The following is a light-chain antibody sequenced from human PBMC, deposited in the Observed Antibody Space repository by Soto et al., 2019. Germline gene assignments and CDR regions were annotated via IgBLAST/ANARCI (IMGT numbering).Light chain of an antibody. V-gene: IGLV2-8*01. CDR3: SSDAGSDTVV. CDR1: SSDVGGYNY. CDR2: EVN. Sequence: QSVLTQPPSASGSPGQSVSISCTGTSSDVGGYNYVSWYQQHPGKAPKLMIYEVNQRPSGVPDRFSGSKSGNTASLTVSGLQAEDEGDYYCSSDAGSDTVVFGGGTKVTVL. J-gene: IGLJ2*01.